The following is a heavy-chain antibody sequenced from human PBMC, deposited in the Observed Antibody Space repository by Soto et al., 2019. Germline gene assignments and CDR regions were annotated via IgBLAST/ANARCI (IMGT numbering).Heavy chain of an antibody. CDR3: ARAPPSGDYDSEFYFDY. CDR1: GYTFTHYA. Sequence: QVKLVQSGAEVKKPGASAKVSCTASGYTFTHYALHWVRQAPGQRLEWVGWSNAGNGNTKYSQKFQGRVTITRDTSASKAYLELSSLRSEDAAVYYCARAPPSGDYDSEFYFDYWGQGTLVTVSS. J-gene: IGHJ4*02. V-gene: IGHV1-3*01. CDR2: SNAGNGNT. D-gene: IGHD3-22*01.